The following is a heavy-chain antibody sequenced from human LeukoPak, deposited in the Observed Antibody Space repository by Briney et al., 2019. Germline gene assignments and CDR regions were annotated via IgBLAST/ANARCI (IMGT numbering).Heavy chain of an antibody. D-gene: IGHD3-16*02. J-gene: IGHJ6*03. CDR1: GFTFSSYS. CDR2: LTYSGRS. Sequence: GSLRLSCAASGFTFSSYSMNWVRQAPGKGLEWIGSLTYSGRSFSNPSLKSRVTTSVDTSKSQIFLKLSSVTAADTAVYYCVREIVTQDLYMDVWGTGTTVTVAS. CDR3: VREIVTQDLYMDV. V-gene: IGHV4-39*07.